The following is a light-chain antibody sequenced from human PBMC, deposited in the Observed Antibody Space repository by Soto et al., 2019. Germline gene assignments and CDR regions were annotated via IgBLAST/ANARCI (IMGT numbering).Light chain of an antibody. CDR1: SSDVGNYNL. J-gene: IGLJ3*02. Sequence: QSALTQPASVSGSPGQSITISCTGTSSDVGNYNLVSWYQQHPGKALKLMIYEGSKRPSGISNRFSGSKSGNTASLTISGLQAEDEADYYCCSYAGSSTWVFGGETKLTVL. CDR2: EGS. CDR3: CSYAGSSTWV. V-gene: IGLV2-23*01.